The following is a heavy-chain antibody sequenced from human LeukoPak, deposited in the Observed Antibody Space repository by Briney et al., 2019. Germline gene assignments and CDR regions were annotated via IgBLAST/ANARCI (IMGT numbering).Heavy chain of an antibody. CDR3: AKDDSSGYYGAFDI. CDR1: GFTVSSNY. D-gene: IGHD3-22*01. Sequence: GGSLRLSCAASGFTVSSNYMSWVRQAPGKGLEWVSVIYSGGSTYYADSVKGRFTISRDNSKNTLYLQTNSLRAEDTAVYYCAKDDSSGYYGAFDIWGQGTMVTVSS. V-gene: IGHV3-53*05. J-gene: IGHJ3*02. CDR2: IYSGGST.